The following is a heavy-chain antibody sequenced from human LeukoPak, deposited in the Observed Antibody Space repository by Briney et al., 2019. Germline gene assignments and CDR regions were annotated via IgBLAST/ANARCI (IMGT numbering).Heavy chain of an antibody. CDR3: ARDDHYVWGSYRLYFNY. D-gene: IGHD3-16*02. V-gene: IGHV1-18*01. Sequence: ASVKVSCKASGYTFTSYGISWVRQAPGQGLEWMGWISAYNGNTNYAQKLQGRVTMTTDTSTSTAYMELRSLRSDDTAVYYCARDDHYVWGSYRLYFNYGAQRPRHTVSS. CDR1: GYTFTSYG. CDR2: ISAYNGNT. J-gene: IGHJ4*02.